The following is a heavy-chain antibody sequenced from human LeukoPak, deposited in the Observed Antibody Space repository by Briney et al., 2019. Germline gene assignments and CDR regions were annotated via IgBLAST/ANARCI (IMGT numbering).Heavy chain of an antibody. CDR2: ISGSCGST. V-gene: IGHV3-23*01. CDR3: AKVLRYFDWLSSFDY. D-gene: IGHD3-9*01. CDR1: GFTFSSYA. J-gene: IGHJ4*02. Sequence: PGGSLRLSCAASGFTFSSYAMSWVRQAPGKGLEWASAISGSCGSTYYADSVKGRFTISRDNSKTTLYLQMNSLRAEDTAVYYCAKVLRYFDWLSSFDYWGQGTLVTVSS.